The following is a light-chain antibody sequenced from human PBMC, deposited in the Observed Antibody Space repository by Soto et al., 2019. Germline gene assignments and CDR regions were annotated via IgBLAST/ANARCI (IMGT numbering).Light chain of an antibody. CDR2: SNN. J-gene: IGLJ1*01. Sequence: QSVLTQPPSASGTPGQRVTICCSGSSSNIGSNTVNWYQQLPGTAPKLLIYSNNQRPSGVPDRFSGSKSGTSASLAISGLQSEDEADYYCAAWDDSLNGPYVFGTGTKLTVL. CDR1: SSNIGSNT. V-gene: IGLV1-44*01. CDR3: AAWDDSLNGPYV.